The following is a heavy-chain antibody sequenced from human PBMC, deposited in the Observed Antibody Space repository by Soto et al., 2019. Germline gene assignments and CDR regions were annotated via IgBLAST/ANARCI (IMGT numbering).Heavy chain of an antibody. V-gene: IGHV1-58*01. CDR3: AARSDFRFYYSDMDV. Sequence: SVKVSCKASGLTFSSSAVQWVRQSRGQRLEWIGWIVAGSGDTKYAQRFHERVTFSRDMSTDTACMELSSLRSDDTGVYYCAARSDFRFYYSDMDVWGQGTTVTVSS. CDR1: GLTFSSSA. J-gene: IGHJ6*02. D-gene: IGHD3-3*01. CDR2: IVAGSGDT.